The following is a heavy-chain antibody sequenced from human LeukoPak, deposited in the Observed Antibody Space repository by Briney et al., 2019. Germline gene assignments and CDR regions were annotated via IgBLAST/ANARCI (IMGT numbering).Heavy chain of an antibody. CDR2: INHSGST. D-gene: IGHD6-6*01. CDR1: GFTFSDYY. V-gene: IGHV4-34*01. Sequence: GSLRLSCAASGFTFSDYYMSWIRQPPGKGLEWIGEINHSGSTNYNPSLKSRVTISVDTSKNQFSLKLSSVTAADTAVYYCASSSSSSDYWGQGTLVTVSS. CDR3: ASSSSSSDY. J-gene: IGHJ4*02.